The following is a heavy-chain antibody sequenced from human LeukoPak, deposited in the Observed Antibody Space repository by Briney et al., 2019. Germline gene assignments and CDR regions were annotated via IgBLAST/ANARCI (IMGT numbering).Heavy chain of an antibody. Sequence: KTSETLSLTCTVSGVSVSSGTYYWSWIRQPPGKGLEWIGYIYYSGSTNYNPSLKSRVTISVDTSKNQFSLKLSSVTAADTAVYYCASFRVGWFDPWGQGTLVTVSS. D-gene: IGHD3-3*01. J-gene: IGHJ5*02. V-gene: IGHV4-61*01. CDR3: ASFRVGWFDP. CDR2: IYYSGST. CDR1: GVSVSSGTYY.